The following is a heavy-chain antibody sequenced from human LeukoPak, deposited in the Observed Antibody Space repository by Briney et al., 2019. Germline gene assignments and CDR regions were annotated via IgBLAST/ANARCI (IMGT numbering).Heavy chain of an antibody. V-gene: IGHV3-15*01. CDR3: TTEERYYDFWSGYYTLDY. CDR2: IKSKTDGGTT. CDR1: GFTFSNAW. Sequence: GGSLRLSCAASGFTFSNAWMSWVRQAPGKGLEWVGRIKSKTDGGTTDYAAPVKGRFTISRDDSKNTLYLQMNSLKTEGTAVYYCTTEERYYDFWSGYYTLDYWGQGTLVTVSS. J-gene: IGHJ4*02. D-gene: IGHD3-3*01.